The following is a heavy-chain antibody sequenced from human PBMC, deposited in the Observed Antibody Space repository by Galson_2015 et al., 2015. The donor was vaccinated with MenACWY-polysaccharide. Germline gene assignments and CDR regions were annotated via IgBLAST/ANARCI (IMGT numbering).Heavy chain of an antibody. CDR3: ARGSRDTTMGTETYYFDY. CDR2: ISSSSSYI. Sequence: LRLSCAASGFTFSSYSMNWVRQAPGKGLEWVSSISSSSSYIYYADSVKGRFTISRDNAKNSLYLQMNSLRAEDTAVYYCARGSRDTTMGTETYYFDYWGQGILVTVSS. J-gene: IGHJ4*02. V-gene: IGHV3-21*01. CDR1: GFTFSSYS. D-gene: IGHD5-18*01.